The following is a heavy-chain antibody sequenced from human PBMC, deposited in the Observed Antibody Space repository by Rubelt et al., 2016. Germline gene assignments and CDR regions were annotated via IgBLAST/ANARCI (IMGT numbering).Heavy chain of an antibody. V-gene: IGHV1-2*02. Sequence: QVQLVQPGAEVKKPGASVKVSCKASGYTFTGYYMHWVRQAPGQGLEWMGWINPNSGGTNYARKFQGRVTMTRATSISTAYMELSRLRSDDTAVYYCARFAIGGHSSGYLFDYWGQGTLVTVSS. CDR3: ARFAIGGHSSGYLFDY. CDR2: INPNSGGT. J-gene: IGHJ4*02. D-gene: IGHD3-22*01. CDR1: GYTFTGYY.